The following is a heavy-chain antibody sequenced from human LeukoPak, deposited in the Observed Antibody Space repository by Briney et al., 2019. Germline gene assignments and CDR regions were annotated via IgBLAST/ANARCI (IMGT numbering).Heavy chain of an antibody. CDR3: AREGLGELSLYGY. Sequence: PSETLSLTCTVSGGSISSSSYYWGWIRQPPGKGLEWIGNIYYSGSTYYNPSLKSRVTISVDTSKNQFSLKLTSVTAADMAVYYCAREGLGELSLYGYWGQGTLVTVSS. V-gene: IGHV4-39*07. CDR1: GGSISSSSYY. J-gene: IGHJ4*02. CDR2: IYYSGST. D-gene: IGHD3-16*02.